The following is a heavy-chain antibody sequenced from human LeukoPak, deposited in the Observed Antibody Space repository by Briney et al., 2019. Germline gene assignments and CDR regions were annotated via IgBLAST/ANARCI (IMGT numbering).Heavy chain of an antibody. CDR3: ARDFWAPKGAFDI. CDR1: GFTVSSNY. V-gene: IGHV3-66*01. Sequence: GGSLRLSCAASGFTVSSNYMSWVRQAPGKGLEWVSVIYSGGSTYYADSVKGRFTISRDNSKNTLYLQMNSLRAEDTAVYYCARDFWAPKGAFDIWGQGTMVTVSS. J-gene: IGHJ3*02. D-gene: IGHD3-3*01. CDR2: IYSGGST.